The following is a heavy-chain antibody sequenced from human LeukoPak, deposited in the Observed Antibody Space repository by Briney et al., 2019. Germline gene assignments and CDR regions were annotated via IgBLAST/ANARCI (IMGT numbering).Heavy chain of an antibody. Sequence: GGSLRLSCAASGFTFSYYGMNWVRQAPGKGLEWVSAISGSGGSTYYADSVKGRFTISRDNSKNTLYLQMNSLRAEDTAVYYCAKDYGTAQTEIDCWGQGTLVTVSS. CDR2: ISGSGGST. V-gene: IGHV3-23*01. CDR1: GFTFSYYG. CDR3: AKDYGTAQTEIDC. D-gene: IGHD3-16*01. J-gene: IGHJ4*02.